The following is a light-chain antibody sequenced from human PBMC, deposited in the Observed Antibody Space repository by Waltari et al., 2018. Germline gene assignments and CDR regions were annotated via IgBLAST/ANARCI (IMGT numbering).Light chain of an antibody. V-gene: IGKV1-9*01. CDR1: QGISSY. CDR3: QQLDSYPIT. Sequence: DIQLTQSPSFLSASVGDRVTITCRASQGISSYLACYHQKPVKAPKLLIYAASTLQSGVPSRFSGSGSGTEFTLTISSLQPEDFATYHCQQLDSYPITFGPGSKVDIK. CDR2: AAS. J-gene: IGKJ3*01.